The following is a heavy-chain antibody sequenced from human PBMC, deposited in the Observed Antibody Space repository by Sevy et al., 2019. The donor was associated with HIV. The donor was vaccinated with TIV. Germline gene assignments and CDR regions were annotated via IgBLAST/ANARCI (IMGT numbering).Heavy chain of an antibody. CDR3: VRRGVDAYNVYFDL. V-gene: IGHV3-21*05. Sequence: GGSLRLSCTASGFTFSAYCMNWVRQAPGKGLEWLSYISTGTDHIYYAYSVKGRFTISRDDAKRSVYLEMKSLRDQDTALYYCVRRGVDAYNVYFDLWGQGTLVTVSS. D-gene: IGHD3-10*01. CDR2: ISTGTDHI. CDR1: GFTFSAYC. J-gene: IGHJ4*02.